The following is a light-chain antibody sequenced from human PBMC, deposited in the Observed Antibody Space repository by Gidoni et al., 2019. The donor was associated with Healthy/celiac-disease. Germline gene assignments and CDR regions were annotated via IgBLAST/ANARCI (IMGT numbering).Light chain of an antibody. CDR2: GAS. Sequence: EIVLTQSTGTLSLSPGERATLSCRASQSVSSSYLAWYQQKPGQAPRLLIYGASSRATGIPDRFSGSGSVTDFTLTISRLEPEDFAVYYCQQYGSSPLTFGGGTKVEIK. V-gene: IGKV3-20*01. CDR1: QSVSSSY. J-gene: IGKJ4*01. CDR3: QQYGSSPLT.